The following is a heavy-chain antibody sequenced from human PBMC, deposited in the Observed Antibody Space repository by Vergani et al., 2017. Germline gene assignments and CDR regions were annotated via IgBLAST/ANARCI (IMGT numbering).Heavy chain of an antibody. CDR3: AGGSRAAGYSRHDS. CDR2: IHGSGTA. Sequence: QVQLQESGPGLVKPSQTLSLTCTVSGASMSRVGYYWTWIRQSAGKRLEWIGDIHGSGTANYNPSFQGRVSMSVATSKNQFSLTLSSVNATDTSVYYCAGGSRAAGYSRHDSWGQGTRVTVSS. D-gene: IGHD6-13*01. J-gene: IGHJ4*02. CDR1: GASMSRVGYY. V-gene: IGHV4-61*02.